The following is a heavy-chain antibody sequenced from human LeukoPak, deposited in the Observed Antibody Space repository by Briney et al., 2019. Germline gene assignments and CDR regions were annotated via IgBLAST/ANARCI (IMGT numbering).Heavy chain of an antibody. CDR2: INHSGST. V-gene: IGHV4-34*01. CDR3: ARGRAQWLATRDAFDI. J-gene: IGHJ3*02. Sequence: SETLSLTCAVYGGSSSGYYWSWIRQPPGKGLEWIGEINHSGSTNYNPSLKSRVTISVDTSKNQFSLKLSSVTAADTAVYYCARGRAQWLATRDAFDIWGQGTMVTVSS. D-gene: IGHD6-19*01. CDR1: GGSSSGYY.